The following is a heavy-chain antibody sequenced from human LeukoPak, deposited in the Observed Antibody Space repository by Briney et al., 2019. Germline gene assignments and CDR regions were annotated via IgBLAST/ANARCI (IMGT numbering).Heavy chain of an antibody. CDR2: IYPGDSET. J-gene: IGHJ3*02. CDR3: ARQQYLAFDI. D-gene: IGHD2/OR15-2a*01. Sequence: GESLKISCKGSGYSFTTYWIAWLRLMPGKGLEWMGIIYPGDSETRYSTSFQGQVTISADKSISTAYLQWSSLKAPDTAIYYCARQQYLAFDIWGQGTMVTVSS. V-gene: IGHV5-51*01. CDR1: GYSFTTYW.